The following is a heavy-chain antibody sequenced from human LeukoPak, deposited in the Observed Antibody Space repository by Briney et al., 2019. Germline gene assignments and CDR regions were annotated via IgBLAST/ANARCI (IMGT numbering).Heavy chain of an antibody. CDR1: GFTFSGYA. D-gene: IGHD4-17*01. J-gene: IGHJ1*01. V-gene: IGHV3-23*01. CDR2: ISGSGGST. CDR3: AKDSKGYGDYIGREYFQH. Sequence: SGGSLRLSCAASGFTFSGYAMSWVRQAPGKGLEWVSAISGSGGSTYYADSVKGRFTISRDNSKNTLYLQMNSLRAEDTAVYYCAKDSKGYGDYIGREYFQHWGQGTLVTVSS.